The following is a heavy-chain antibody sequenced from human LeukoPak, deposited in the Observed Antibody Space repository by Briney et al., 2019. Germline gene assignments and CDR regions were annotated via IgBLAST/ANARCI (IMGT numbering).Heavy chain of an antibody. Sequence: PGGSLRLSCAASGIIVSNNYMNWVRQAPGKGLEWVSSISSSSSYIYYADSVKGRFTISRDNAKNSLYLQMNSLRAEDTAVYYCAKAGDDYGDYAFDIWGQGTMVTVSS. D-gene: IGHD4-17*01. V-gene: IGHV3-21*04. CDR3: AKAGDDYGDYAFDI. CDR2: ISSSSSYI. J-gene: IGHJ3*02. CDR1: GIIVSNNY.